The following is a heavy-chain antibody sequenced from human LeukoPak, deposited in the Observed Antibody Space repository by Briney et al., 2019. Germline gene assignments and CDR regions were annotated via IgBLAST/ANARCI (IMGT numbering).Heavy chain of an antibody. V-gene: IGHV3-48*01. CDR2: IRDSGSEM. CDR3: VRDQNWAFDS. Sequence: GGSLRLSCATSGFTFKTEPMTWVRQAPGKGLEWLSNIRDSGSEMYYAESVRGRFTISRDNAKNSLFLQMNSLRVEDTAVYYCVRDQNWAFDSWGPGTQVTVSS. CDR1: GFTFKTEP. J-gene: IGHJ4*02. D-gene: IGHD7-27*01.